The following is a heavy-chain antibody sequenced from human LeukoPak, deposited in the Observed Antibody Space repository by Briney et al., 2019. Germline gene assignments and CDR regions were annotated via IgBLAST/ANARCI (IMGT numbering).Heavy chain of an antibody. Sequence: PGGSLRLSCAASGLTVSSSHMTWIRQAPRKGLEWVSIIKSGSNTDYADSVKCRFPISRDNSKNTVYLQMNSLRIEDTAVYYCVNLPGGGQWGQGTLVTVSS. CDR3: VNLPGGGQ. CDR2: IKSGSNT. V-gene: IGHV3-66*02. CDR1: GLTVSSSH. D-gene: IGHD7-27*01. J-gene: IGHJ4*02.